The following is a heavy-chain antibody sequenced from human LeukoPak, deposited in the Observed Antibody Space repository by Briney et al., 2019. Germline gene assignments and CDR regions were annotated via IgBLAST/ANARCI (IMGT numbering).Heavy chain of an antibody. CDR3: SSSNRHELDY. D-gene: IGHD6-13*01. CDR2: ISSSSSYI. CDR1: GFTFSSYS. V-gene: IGHV3-21*01. Sequence: GGSLRLSCAASGFTFSSYSMNWVRQAPGKGLEWVSSISSSSSYIYYADSVKGRFTISRGNAKNSLYLQMNSLRAEDTAVYYCSSSNRHELDYWGQGTLVTVSS. J-gene: IGHJ4*02.